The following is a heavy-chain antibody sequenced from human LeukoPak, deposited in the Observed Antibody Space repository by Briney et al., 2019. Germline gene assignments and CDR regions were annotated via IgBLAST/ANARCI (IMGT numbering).Heavy chain of an antibody. CDR1: GFTVSSSF. CDR2: LYNDAFDSAT. Sequence: GGSLRLSCVGSGFTVSSSFMSWVRQAPGKGLEWVSNLYNDAFDSATHYADSVKGRFTISRDNSKNTLYLQMNSLRAEDTAVYYCTRIPSSTSSWYYFDYWGQGTLVTVSS. V-gene: IGHV3-53*01. D-gene: IGHD6-13*01. CDR3: TRIPSSTSSWYYFDY. J-gene: IGHJ4*02.